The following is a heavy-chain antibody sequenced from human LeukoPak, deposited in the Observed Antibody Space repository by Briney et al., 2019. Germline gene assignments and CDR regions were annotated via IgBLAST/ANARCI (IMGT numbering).Heavy chain of an antibody. V-gene: IGHV4-39*07. Sequence: PSETLSLTCTVSGGSISSSSYYWGWIRQPPGKGLEWIGSIYYSGSTYYNPSLKSRVTISVDTSKNQFSLKLSSVTAADTAVYYCATLGFSSGYYYYFDHWGQGTLVTVSS. J-gene: IGHJ4*02. D-gene: IGHD3-22*01. CDR2: IYYSGST. CDR3: ATLGFSSGYYYYFDH. CDR1: GGSISSSSYY.